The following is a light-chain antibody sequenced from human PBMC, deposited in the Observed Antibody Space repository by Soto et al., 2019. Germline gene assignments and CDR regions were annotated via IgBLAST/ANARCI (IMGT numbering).Light chain of an antibody. Sequence: EIVLTQSPGTLSLSPGEGATLSCRASRGLSDTNLAWYQQKPGQAPSLLLYDSSRRAPGVPHRFSGSGSGTEFTLSFSRVEPDDFAVYYCQQYDVSPQTLGVGSRVEI. J-gene: IGKJ1*01. CDR3: QQYDVSPQT. CDR2: DSS. V-gene: IGKV3-20*01. CDR1: RGLSDTN.